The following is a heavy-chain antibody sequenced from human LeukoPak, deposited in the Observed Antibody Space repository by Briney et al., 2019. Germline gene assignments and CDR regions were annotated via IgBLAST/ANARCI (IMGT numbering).Heavy chain of an antibody. Sequence: GASVKVSCKASGYTFTSYGISWVRQAPGQGLEWMGWISAYNGNTIYAQKLQGRVTMTTDTSTSTAYMELRSLRSDDTAVYYCARDNSSSSWYVKYYYYYYMDVWGKGTTVTVSS. CDR3: ARDNSSSSWYVKYYYYYYMDV. CDR1: GYTFTSYG. J-gene: IGHJ6*03. D-gene: IGHD6-13*01. V-gene: IGHV1-18*01. CDR2: ISAYNGNT.